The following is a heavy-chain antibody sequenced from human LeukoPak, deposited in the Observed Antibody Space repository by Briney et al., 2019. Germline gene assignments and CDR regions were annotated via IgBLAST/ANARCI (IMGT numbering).Heavy chain of an antibody. Sequence: PGGSLRLSCAASGFTFSSYAISWVRQAPGKGLEWVSAISDSGGYTYYADSVKGRFTISRDNSKNTLYLQMNSLRAEDTAVYYCAKNWGATIYYAFDIWGQGTMVTVSS. CDR3: AKNWGATIYYAFDI. D-gene: IGHD5-12*01. J-gene: IGHJ3*02. CDR2: ISDSGGYT. CDR1: GFTFSSYA. V-gene: IGHV3-23*01.